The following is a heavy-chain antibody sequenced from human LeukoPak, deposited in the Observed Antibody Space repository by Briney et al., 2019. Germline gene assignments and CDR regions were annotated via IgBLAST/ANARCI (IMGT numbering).Heavy chain of an antibody. CDR3: ARSQAEWAAPGFDN. J-gene: IGHJ3*02. CDR2: IEQSGST. V-gene: IGHV4-34*01. Sequence: SETLSLTCTVSGGSLSGYHWSWIRQSPGQGLEWIGEIEQSGSTKNIPSLKSRVTMSRDTSKMQFSLKLRSLTAADTAVYFCARSQAEWAAPGFDNWGQGTMVTVSS. CDR1: GGSLSGYH. D-gene: IGHD1-26*01.